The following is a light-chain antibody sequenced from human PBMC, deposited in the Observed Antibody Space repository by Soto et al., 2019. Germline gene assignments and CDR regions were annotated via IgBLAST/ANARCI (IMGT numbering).Light chain of an antibody. CDR3: SSYTSSSTIYV. J-gene: IGLJ1*01. CDR2: EVS. V-gene: IGLV2-14*01. Sequence: ALTQPASVSGSPGQSITISCTGTSSDVGGYNYVSWYQQHPGKAPKLMIYEVSNRPSGVSNRFSGSKSGNTASLTISGLQAEDEADYYCSSYTSSSTIYVFGTGTKVTAL. CDR1: SSDVGGYNY.